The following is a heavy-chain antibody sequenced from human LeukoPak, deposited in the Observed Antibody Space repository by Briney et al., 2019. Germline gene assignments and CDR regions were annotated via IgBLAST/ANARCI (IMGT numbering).Heavy chain of an antibody. Sequence: PGGSLRLSCAASGFTFSSYEMNWVRQAPGKGLEWVSCISSSGSTIYYADSVKGRFTISRDNAKNSLYLQMNSLRAEDTAVYYCARGGHSKQDHGLDYWGQGTLVTVSS. CDR1: GFTFSSYE. CDR2: ISSSGSTI. V-gene: IGHV3-48*03. CDR3: ARGGHSKQDHGLDY. J-gene: IGHJ4*02. D-gene: IGHD4-17*01.